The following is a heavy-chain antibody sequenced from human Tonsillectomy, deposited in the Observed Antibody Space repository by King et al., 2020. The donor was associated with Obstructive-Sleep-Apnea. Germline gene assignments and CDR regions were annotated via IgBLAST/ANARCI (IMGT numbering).Heavy chain of an antibody. CDR3: ARDATTVTPYYYYGMDV. J-gene: IGHJ6*02. CDR2: ISYDGSNK. Sequence: VQLVESGGGVVQPGRSLRLSCAASGFTFSSYAMHWVRQAPGKGLEWVAVISYDGSNKYYADSEKGRFTISRDNSKNTLYLQMNSLRAEDTAVYYCARDATTVTPYYYYGMDVWGQGTTVTVSS. V-gene: IGHV3-30-3*01. CDR1: GFTFSSYA. D-gene: IGHD4-17*01.